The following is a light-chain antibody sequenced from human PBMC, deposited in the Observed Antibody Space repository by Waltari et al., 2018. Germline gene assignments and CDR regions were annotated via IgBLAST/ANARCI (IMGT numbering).Light chain of an antibody. CDR3: CSYAGSAVSV. V-gene: IGLV2-23*02. Sequence: QSALTQTATVSGSPGQSITISCSGTSSDIGNYNLVSWYRQHPGKAPPLIIYDVNKRPSGVSNRFSGSKSGNTAFLTISGLQTADEADYFCCSYAGSAVSVFGGGTKVTVL. CDR1: SSDIGNYNL. J-gene: IGLJ3*02. CDR2: DVN.